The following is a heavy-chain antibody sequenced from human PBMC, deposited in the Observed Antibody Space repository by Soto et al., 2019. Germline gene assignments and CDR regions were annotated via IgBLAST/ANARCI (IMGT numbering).Heavy chain of an antibody. Sequence: QVQLVESGGGVVQPGRSLRLSCAASGFTFSSYGMHWVRQAPGKGLEWVAVIWYDGSNKYYADSVKGRFTISRDNYKNTLYLQSNSLRAEDTAVYYCARDPDHDYDYIWGSYRYTGDYWGQGTLVTVSS. CDR1: GFTFSSYG. CDR2: IWYDGSNK. J-gene: IGHJ4*02. D-gene: IGHD3-16*02. CDR3: ARDPDHDYDYIWGSYRYTGDY. V-gene: IGHV3-33*01.